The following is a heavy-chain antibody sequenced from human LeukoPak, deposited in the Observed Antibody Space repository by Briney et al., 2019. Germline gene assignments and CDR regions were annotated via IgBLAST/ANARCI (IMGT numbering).Heavy chain of an antibody. J-gene: IGHJ4*02. CDR3: ARFIIAFDY. V-gene: IGHV3-7*01. CDR2: IREDGSET. D-gene: IGHD3-10*01. Sequence: GGSLRLSCAASGFTFSSYSMNWVRQAPGKGLEWVANIREDGSETFYLDSVKGRFTISRDNARKSLYLQMHSLRAEDTAVYYCARFIIAFDYWGQGTLATVSS. CDR1: GFTFSSYS.